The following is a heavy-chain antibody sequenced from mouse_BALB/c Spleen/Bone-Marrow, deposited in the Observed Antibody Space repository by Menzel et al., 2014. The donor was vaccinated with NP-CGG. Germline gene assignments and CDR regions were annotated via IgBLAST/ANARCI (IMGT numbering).Heavy chain of an antibody. Sequence: VMLVESGGGLVQPGGSRNLSCAASGFTFSRSGMHWVRQAPEKGLEWVASFSSGSSTIYYADTRKGRFTIYRDNPKNTLLLQMTRLRSEDTAMYDWARASSTMMTTGAMEHWAQGPSVTVSS. D-gene: IGHD2-4*01. CDR2: FSSGSSTI. CDR1: GFTFSRSG. J-gene: IGHJ4*01. V-gene: IGHV5-17*02. CDR3: ARASSTMMTTGAMEH.